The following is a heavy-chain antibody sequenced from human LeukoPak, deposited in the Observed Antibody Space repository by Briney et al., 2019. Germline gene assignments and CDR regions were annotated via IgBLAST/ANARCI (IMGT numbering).Heavy chain of an antibody. CDR1: GFTFSSYA. CDR3: ANGAGQYYYGSGSYNY. J-gene: IGHJ4*02. D-gene: IGHD3-10*01. V-gene: IGHV3-23*01. Sequence: PGGSLRLSCAASGFTFSSYAMSWVRQAPGKGLEWVSAISGRGGSTYYADSVKGRFTISRDNSKNTLYLQMNSLRAEDTAVYYCANGAGQYYYGSGSYNYWGQGTLVTVSS. CDR2: ISGRGGST.